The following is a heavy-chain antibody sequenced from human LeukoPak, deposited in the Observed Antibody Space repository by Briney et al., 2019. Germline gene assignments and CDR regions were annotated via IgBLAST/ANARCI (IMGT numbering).Heavy chain of an antibody. Sequence: PSETLSLTCAVYGGSFSGYYWSWIRQPPGKGLEWIGEINHSGSTNYNPSLKSRVTISVDTSKNQFSLKLSSVTAADTAVYYCARQSGWYLAYWGQGTLVTVSS. V-gene: IGHV4-34*01. J-gene: IGHJ4*02. CDR2: INHSGST. CDR3: ARQSGWYLAY. D-gene: IGHD6-19*01. CDR1: GGSFSGYY.